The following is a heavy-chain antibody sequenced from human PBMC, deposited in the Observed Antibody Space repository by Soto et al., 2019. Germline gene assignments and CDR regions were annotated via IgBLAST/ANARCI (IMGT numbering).Heavy chain of an antibody. D-gene: IGHD1-26*01. CDR1: GYSFTSYW. Sequence: GESLKISCKGSGYSFTSYWIGWVRQMPGKGLEWMGIIYPGDSDTRYSPSFQGQVTISADKSISTAYLQWSSLKASDTAMYYCARLVIPRGAATREQFDYWGQGTLVTVSS. CDR2: IYPGDSDT. J-gene: IGHJ4*02. CDR3: ARLVIPRGAATREQFDY. V-gene: IGHV5-51*01.